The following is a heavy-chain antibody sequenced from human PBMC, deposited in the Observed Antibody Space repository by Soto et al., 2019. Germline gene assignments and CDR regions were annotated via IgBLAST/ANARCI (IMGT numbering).Heavy chain of an antibody. CDR2: INAGNGNT. J-gene: IGHJ4*02. CDR1: GYTFTSYA. Sequence: QVQLVQSGAEVKKPGASVKVSCKASGYTFTSYAMHWVRQAPGQRLEWMGWINAGNGNTKYSQKSQGRVTITRDTYARTAYMELSSLRSEDTPVYYCARDLQADYWGQGTLGTVSS. V-gene: IGHV1-3*01. CDR3: ARDLQADY.